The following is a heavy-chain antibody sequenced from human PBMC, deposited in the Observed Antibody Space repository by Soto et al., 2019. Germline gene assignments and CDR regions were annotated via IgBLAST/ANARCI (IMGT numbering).Heavy chain of an antibody. CDR3: AXDLLVVVAADSPQGY. CDR1: RAVVSSNSAA. CDR2: TYYRSKWYN. V-gene: IGHV6-1*01. D-gene: IGHD2-15*01. Sequence: SQTRSLICAISRAVVSSNSAAWNWNRQSPSRGLEWLGRTYYRSKWYNDYAVSVKSRITINPDTSKNQFSLQLNSVTPEDTAVYYCAXDLLVVVAADSPQGYWGQGTLVTVSS. J-gene: IGHJ4*02.